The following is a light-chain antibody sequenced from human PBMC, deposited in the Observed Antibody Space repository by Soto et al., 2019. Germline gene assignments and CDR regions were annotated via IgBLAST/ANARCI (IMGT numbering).Light chain of an antibody. V-gene: IGKV1-5*01. CDR3: QQYNIYWT. J-gene: IGKJ1*01. Sequence: DILMTQSPATLSASVGDRVTITCRASQSISSWLAWYQQKPGKAPKLLIYDSSSLESGVPSRFSGSGSGTEFTLTISRLQHDDFATYYCQQYNIYWTFGQGTKVDIK. CDR2: DSS. CDR1: QSISSW.